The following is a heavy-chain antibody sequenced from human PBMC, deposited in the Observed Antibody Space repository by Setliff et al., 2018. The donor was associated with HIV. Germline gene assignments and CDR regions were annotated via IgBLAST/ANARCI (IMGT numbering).Heavy chain of an antibody. CDR3: ARLSGGMVPNY. CDR2: IYHTGIT. Sequence: KPSETLSLTCTVSGGSITRTPYYWGWIRQPPGKGLEWIGSIYHTGITYDNPSLKSRVTISVDTSKNQISLRLSSVTAADTAVYYCARLSGGMVPNYGGQGTRVTVSS. V-gene: IGHV4-39*01. D-gene: IGHD3-10*01. J-gene: IGHJ4*02. CDR1: GGSITRTPYY.